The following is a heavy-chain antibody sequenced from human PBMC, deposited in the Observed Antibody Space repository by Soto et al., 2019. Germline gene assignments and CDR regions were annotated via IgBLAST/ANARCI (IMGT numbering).Heavy chain of an antibody. CDR3: ARLNYFILTGLSYYGMDV. D-gene: IGHD3-9*01. Sequence: SETLSLTCAVSGGSISSSNWWSWVRQPPGKGLEWIGEIYHSGITNYNPSLKSRVTISVDKSKNQFSLKLSSVTAADTAVYYCARLNYFILTGLSYYGMDVWGQAYTVTVSS. V-gene: IGHV4-4*02. CDR2: IYHSGIT. J-gene: IGHJ6*02. CDR1: GGSISSSNW.